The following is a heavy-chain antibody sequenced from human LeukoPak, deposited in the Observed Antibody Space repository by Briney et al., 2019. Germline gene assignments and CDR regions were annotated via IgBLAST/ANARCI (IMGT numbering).Heavy chain of an antibody. CDR1: GGTFSSYA. V-gene: IGHV1-69*04. D-gene: IGHD3-10*01. Sequence: SVKVSCKASGGTFSSYAISWVRQAPGQGLEWMGRIIPILGIANYAQKFQGRVTITADKSTSTAYMELSSLRSEDTAVYYCASTAGVLLWFGESFGDDAFDIWGQGTMVTVSS. J-gene: IGHJ3*02. CDR3: ASTAGVLLWFGESFGDDAFDI. CDR2: IIPILGIA.